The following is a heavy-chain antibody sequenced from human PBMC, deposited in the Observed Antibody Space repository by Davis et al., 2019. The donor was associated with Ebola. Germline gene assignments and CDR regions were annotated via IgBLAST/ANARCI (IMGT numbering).Heavy chain of an antibody. CDR3: ARDRSRRSPEGCDY. CDR1: GFTFSSYA. D-gene: IGHD2-2*01. CDR2: ISSSSSHL. Sequence: PGGSLRLSCAASGFTFSSYAMSWVRQAPGKGLEWVSSISSSSSHLFYADSVKGRFTISRDNAKNSLFLQVNSLRAEDTAVYYCARDRSRRSPEGCDYWGQGTLVTVSS. V-gene: IGHV3-21*01. J-gene: IGHJ4*02.